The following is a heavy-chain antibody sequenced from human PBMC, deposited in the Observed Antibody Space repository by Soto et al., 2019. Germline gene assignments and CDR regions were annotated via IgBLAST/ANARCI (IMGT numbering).Heavy chain of an antibody. J-gene: IGHJ4*02. CDR1: GYTFSSYD. CDR2: VSPNSGNP. V-gene: IGHV1-8*01. Sequence: QVQLVQSGAEVKKPGASVKVSCKASGYTFSSYDINWVRQATGQGLEWMGWVSPNSGNPGYAQKFQGRVTMTRDTSISTAYMELGSRTSGGAAVYFCARGDYRRGGGGGAYWGQGTLVTVSS. D-gene: IGHD6-19*01. CDR3: ARGDYRRGGGGGAY.